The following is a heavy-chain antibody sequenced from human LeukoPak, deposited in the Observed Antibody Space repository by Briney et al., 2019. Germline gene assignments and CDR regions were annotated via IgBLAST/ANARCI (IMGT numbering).Heavy chain of an antibody. CDR2: ISYDGSNK. J-gene: IGHJ4*02. CDR3: ARVVWGIAAGASDY. V-gene: IGHV3-30*04. CDR1: GFTFSSYA. Sequence: GGSLRLSCAASGFTFSSYAMHWVRQAPGKGLEGGAVISYDGSNKYYADSVKGRFTISRDNSKNTLYLQMNSLRAEDTAVYYCARVVWGIAAGASDYWGQGTLVTVSS. D-gene: IGHD6-25*01.